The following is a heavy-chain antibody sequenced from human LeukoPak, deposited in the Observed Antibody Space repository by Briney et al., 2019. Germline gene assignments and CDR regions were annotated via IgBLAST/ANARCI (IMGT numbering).Heavy chain of an antibody. CDR2: INYSGST. V-gene: IGHV4-34*01. J-gene: IGHJ4*02. CDR1: GGSFSDYY. CDR3: ASRRSGYSYDY. D-gene: IGHD3-3*01. Sequence: SETLSLTCAVYGGSFSDYYWTWIRQPPGKGLEWIGEINYSGSTNYNPSLKSRVTISVDTSKNQFSLKLSSVTAADTAVYYCASRRSGYSYDYWGQGTLVTVSS.